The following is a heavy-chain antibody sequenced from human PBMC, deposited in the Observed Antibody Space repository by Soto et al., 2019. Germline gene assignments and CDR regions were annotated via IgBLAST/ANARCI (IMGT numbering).Heavy chain of an antibody. J-gene: IGHJ3*02. CDR2: ISAYNGNT. CDR3: AGESPAVAGTYGAFDI. V-gene: IGHV1-18*01. Sequence: GASVKVSCKASGYTFTSYGISWVRQAPGQGLEWMGWISAYNGNTNYAQKLQGRVTMTTDTSTSTAYMELRSLRSDDTAVYYCAGESPAVAGTYGAFDIWGQGTMVTVSS. D-gene: IGHD6-19*01. CDR1: GYTFTSYG.